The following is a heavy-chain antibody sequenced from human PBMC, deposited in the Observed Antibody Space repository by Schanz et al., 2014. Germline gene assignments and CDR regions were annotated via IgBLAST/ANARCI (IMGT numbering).Heavy chain of an antibody. CDR2: ISGGGGSA. J-gene: IGHJ4*02. V-gene: IGHV3-23*04. Sequence: EVQLVESGGGLVQPGGSLRLSCAASGFTFRDYDMNWVRLVPGKGLECVSGISGGGGSAYYADSVKGRFTISRDNSKNTLYLQMNSLRAEDTAVYYCAVLGGFGELPLDYRGQGTLVTVSS. CDR1: GFTFRDYD. CDR3: AVLGGFGELPLDY. D-gene: IGHD3-10*01.